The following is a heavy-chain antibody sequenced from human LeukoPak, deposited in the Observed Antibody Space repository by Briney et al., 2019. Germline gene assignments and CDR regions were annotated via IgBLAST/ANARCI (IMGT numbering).Heavy chain of an antibody. V-gene: IGHV3-23*01. D-gene: IGHD5-18*01. Sequence: GGCLRLSCAASGFIFSTYGMSWVRQAPGKGLEWVSSILASGATTWYADSVKGRFTISRDNSKNTVDLQMNSLRAEDTAVYYCATKTAFDFWGQGTLVTVSS. CDR1: GFIFSTYG. CDR3: ATKTAFDF. J-gene: IGHJ4*02. CDR2: ILASGATT.